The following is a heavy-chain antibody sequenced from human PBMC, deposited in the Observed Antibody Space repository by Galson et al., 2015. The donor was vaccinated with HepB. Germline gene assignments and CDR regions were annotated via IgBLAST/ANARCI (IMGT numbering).Heavy chain of an antibody. D-gene: IGHD2-2*01. CDR3: AADQADIVVVPAAMGY. Sequence: SVKVSCKASGGTFSTYTITWVRQAPGEGPEWMGGIIPILGTANYAQKFQGRVTITADESTSTAYMELSSLRSEDTAVYYCAADQADIVVVPAAMGYWGQGTRVTVSS. CDR1: GGTFSTYT. J-gene: IGHJ4*02. CDR2: IIPILGTA. V-gene: IGHV1-69*13.